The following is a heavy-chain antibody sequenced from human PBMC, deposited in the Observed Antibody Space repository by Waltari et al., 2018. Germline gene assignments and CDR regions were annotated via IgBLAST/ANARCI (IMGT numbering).Heavy chain of an antibody. CDR3: ARLYMAAFDY. J-gene: IGHJ4*02. D-gene: IGHD1-20*01. CDR1: GLTFSYHW. V-gene: IGHV3-7*01. CDR2: IKEDGGEK. Sequence: EVQLVESGGGVVQPGGSLRLSCAASGLTFSYHWMTWVRQAPGKGLEWVANIKEDGGEKYYVDSVKARFTISRDNAKNSLYLQMNSLRAEDTAVYYCARLYMAAFDYWDEGTLVTVSS.